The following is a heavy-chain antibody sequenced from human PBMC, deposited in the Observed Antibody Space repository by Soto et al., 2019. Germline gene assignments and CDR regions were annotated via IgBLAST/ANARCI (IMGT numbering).Heavy chain of an antibody. Sequence: SETLSLTCTVSGGSISSGGYYWSWIRQHPGKGLEWIGYIYYSGSTYYNPSLKSRVTISVDTSKNQFSLKLSSVTAADTAVYYCARPYYGSGSYYPFDPWGQGTLVTVSS. V-gene: IGHV4-31*03. D-gene: IGHD3-10*01. CDR3: ARPYYGSGSYYPFDP. CDR2: IYYSGST. CDR1: GGSISSGGYY. J-gene: IGHJ5*02.